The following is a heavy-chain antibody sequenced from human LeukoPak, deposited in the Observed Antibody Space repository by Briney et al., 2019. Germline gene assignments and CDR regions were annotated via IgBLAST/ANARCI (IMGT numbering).Heavy chain of an antibody. CDR1: GFTFSSYW. CDR2: IKQDGSEK. Sequence: GGSLRLSCAASGFTFSSYWMSWVRQAPGKGLEWVANIKQDGSEKYYVDSVKGRFTISRDNAKNSLYLQMNSLRAEDTAVYYCARDDCSGGSCYTLDAYGMDVWGQGTTVTVSS. CDR3: ARDDCSGGSCYTLDAYGMDV. J-gene: IGHJ6*02. V-gene: IGHV3-7*01. D-gene: IGHD2-15*01.